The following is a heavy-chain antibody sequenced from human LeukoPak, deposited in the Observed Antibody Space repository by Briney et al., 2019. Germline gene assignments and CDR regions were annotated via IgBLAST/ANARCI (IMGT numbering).Heavy chain of an antibody. CDR3: VRDRRHCSGGSCPVLDY. D-gene: IGHD2-15*01. CDR2: VWYDGTKK. J-gene: IGHJ4*02. Sequence: PGRSLGLSCVASGFTFSTYDMHWVRQAPGKGLEWEAVVWYDGTKKNYADSVKGRFTISRDNSKNMQYLQINSLRVGDTAIYYCVRDRRHCSGGSCPVLDYWGQGTLVTVSS. V-gene: IGHV3-33*01. CDR1: GFTFSTYD.